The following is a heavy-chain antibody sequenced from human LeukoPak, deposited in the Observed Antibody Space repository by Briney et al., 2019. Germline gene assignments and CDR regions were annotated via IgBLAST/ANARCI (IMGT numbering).Heavy chain of an antibody. Sequence: ASVKVSCKASGYTFTSYDINWVRQATGQGLEWMGWMNPNSGNTGYAQKFQGRVTMTRNTSISTAYMELSSLRSEDTAVYYCARAYPLLFWFDPWGQGTLVTVSS. D-gene: IGHD2-2*01. CDR1: GYTFTSYD. CDR3: ARAYPLLFWFDP. V-gene: IGHV1-8*01. J-gene: IGHJ5*02. CDR2: MNPNSGNT.